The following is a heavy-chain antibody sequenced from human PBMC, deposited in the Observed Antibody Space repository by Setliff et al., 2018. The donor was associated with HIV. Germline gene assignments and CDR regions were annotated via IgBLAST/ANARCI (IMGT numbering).Heavy chain of an antibody. CDR1: GFTFDDYG. J-gene: IGHJ1*01. V-gene: IGHV3-20*04. D-gene: IGHD3-22*01. CDR2: INWNGGST. Sequence: SLKISCATSGFTFDDYGMSWVRQAPGKGLEWVAGINWNGGSTSYADSVKGRFIISRDNAKNSLYLQMNSLRAEDTALYYCARDEGISGYYYDSAEYFQHWGQGTRVTVSS. CDR3: ARDEGISGYYYDSAEYFQH.